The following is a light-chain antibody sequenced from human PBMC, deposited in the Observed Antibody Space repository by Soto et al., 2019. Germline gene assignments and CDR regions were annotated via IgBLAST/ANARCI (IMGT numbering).Light chain of an antibody. J-gene: IGKJ4*01. CDR2: GTY. V-gene: IGKV3-15*01. Sequence: EVVMTQPPATLSVSPGERATLSCRASQSVSSNLAWYQQKPGQAPRLIIYGTYTRATGVPARFSGSGSGTEFTLTISNLQSEDFAVYYCQQYNDWPPLTFGGGTKVDIK. CDR3: QQYNDWPPLT. CDR1: QSVSSN.